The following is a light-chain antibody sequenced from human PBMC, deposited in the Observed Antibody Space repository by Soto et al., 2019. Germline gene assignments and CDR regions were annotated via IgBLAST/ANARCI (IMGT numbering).Light chain of an antibody. Sequence: QSALTQPPSASGSPGQSVTTSCTGTSSDVGGYNSVSWYQQHPGKAPTLMIYEVSKRPSGVPDRFSGSKSGNTASLTVSGLQTEDEADYFCSSYAGRNNYYVFGSGTKLTVL. J-gene: IGLJ1*01. CDR3: SSYAGRNNYYV. CDR1: SSDVGGYNS. CDR2: EVS. V-gene: IGLV2-8*01.